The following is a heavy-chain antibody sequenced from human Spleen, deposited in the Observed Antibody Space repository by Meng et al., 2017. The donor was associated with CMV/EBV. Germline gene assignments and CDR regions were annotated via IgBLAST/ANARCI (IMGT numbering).Heavy chain of an antibody. J-gene: IGHJ4*02. CDR1: GFSLSTIGMV. D-gene: IGHD2-15*01. V-gene: IGHV2-5*02. CDR3: AHRDYCSGGTCTFDY. Sequence: GFSLSTIGMVVGWIRQPPGKALEWLALIYWDDDKRYSPSLKSRLTITKDTSKNQVVLTMTNMDPVDTATYYCAHRDYCSGGTCTFDYWGQGTLVTVSS. CDR2: IYWDDDK.